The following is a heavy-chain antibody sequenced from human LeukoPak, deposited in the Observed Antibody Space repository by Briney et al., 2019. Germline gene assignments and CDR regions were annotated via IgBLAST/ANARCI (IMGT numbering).Heavy chain of an antibody. J-gene: IGHJ4*02. CDR1: GYTLTGXX. Sequence: ASVKVSCXXSGYTLTGXXXXXXXXAXGXXLEWKGXNNPNNGGXXYAQNFQGRXXXXXXXXISTAYMELSRLTSDDTAVYYCARQLIFAYWGQGTLVTVSS. CDR3: ARQLIFAY. D-gene: IGHD2-8*01. V-gene: IGHV1-2*02. CDR2: NNPNNGGX.